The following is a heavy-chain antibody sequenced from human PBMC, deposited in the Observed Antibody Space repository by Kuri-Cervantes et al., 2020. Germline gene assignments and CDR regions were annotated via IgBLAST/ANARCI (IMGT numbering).Heavy chain of an antibody. CDR2: INHSGST. Sequence: SETLSLTCAVYGGSFSGYYWSWIRQPPGKGLEWIGEINHSGSTNYNPSLKSRVTMSVDTSKNQFSLKLSSVTAADTAVYYCAREIFGGTSGVRYYYYGMDVWGQGTTVTVS. CDR3: AREIFGGTSGVRYYYYGMDV. D-gene: IGHD3-3*01. CDR1: GGSFSGYY. J-gene: IGHJ6*02. V-gene: IGHV4-34*01.